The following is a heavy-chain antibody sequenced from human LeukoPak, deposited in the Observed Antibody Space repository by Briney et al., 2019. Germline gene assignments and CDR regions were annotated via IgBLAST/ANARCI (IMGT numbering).Heavy chain of an antibody. J-gene: IGHJ6*02. CDR3: ATNSKYYYYYYGMDV. Sequence: SETLSLTCAVYGGSFSGYYWSWIRQPPGKGLEWIGEINHSGSTNYNPSLKSRVTISVDTSKNQSSLKLSSVTAADTAVYYCATNSKYYYYYYGMDVWGQGTTVTVSS. CDR2: INHSGST. D-gene: IGHD4-23*01. V-gene: IGHV4-34*01. CDR1: GGSFSGYY.